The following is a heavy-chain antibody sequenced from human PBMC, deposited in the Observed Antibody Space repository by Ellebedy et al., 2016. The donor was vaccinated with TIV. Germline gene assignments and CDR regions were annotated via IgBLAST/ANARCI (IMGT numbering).Heavy chain of an antibody. V-gene: IGHV1-18*01. CDR2: ISTYNGDT. J-gene: IGHJ3*02. D-gene: IGHD7-27*01. CDR3: VHTGDRGI. Sequence: AASVKVSCKASGYTFTSFGLSWVRQAPGQGLEWMGWISTYNGDTKYAQKVQGRVTLTSDTPTSTAYMELKPLRSDDTAVYYCVHTGDRGIWGQGTMVTVSS. CDR1: GYTFTSFG.